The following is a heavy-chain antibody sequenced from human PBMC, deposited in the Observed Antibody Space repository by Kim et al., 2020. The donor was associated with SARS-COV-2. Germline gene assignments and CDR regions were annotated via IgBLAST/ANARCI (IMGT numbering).Heavy chain of an antibody. V-gene: IGHV3-64*01. D-gene: IGHD2-2*01. CDR2: IRSDGGTT. CDR1: GFNFNSYA. Sequence: GGSLRLSCRVSGFNFNSYALYWIRQAPGKGLEFVSAIRSDGGTTFYAPSVKGRFTISRDNSKNILFLQMGSLRPDDTAVYYCASLGGSRDAYTPFDYWGQGTLVTVSS. J-gene: IGHJ4*02. CDR3: ASLGGSRDAYTPFDY.